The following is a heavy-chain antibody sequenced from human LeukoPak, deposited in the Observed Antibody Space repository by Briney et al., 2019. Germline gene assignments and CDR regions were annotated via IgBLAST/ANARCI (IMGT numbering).Heavy chain of an antibody. D-gene: IGHD3-16*01. CDR2: VSYSAYT. CDR1: GDSISSHF. V-gene: IGHV4-59*11. Sequence: SETLSLTCTVSGDSISSHFWSWIRQPSGKGLDWIAYVSYSAYTNYNPSLISRVAISIDTSNNHFSLKLSSVTAADTAVYYCARGGASSLPFNVWGQGTLVTVSS. CDR3: ARGGASSLPFNV. J-gene: IGHJ3*01.